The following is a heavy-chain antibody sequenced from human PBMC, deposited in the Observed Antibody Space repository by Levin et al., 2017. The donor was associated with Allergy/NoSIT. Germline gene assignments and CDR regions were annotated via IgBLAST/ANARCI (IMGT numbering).Heavy chain of an antibody. CDR1: GYSFTSYW. J-gene: IGHJ4*02. CDR2: IYPGDSDT. D-gene: IGHD1-26*01. V-gene: IGHV5-51*01. CDR3: ARLPRAATTPNRYYFDY. Sequence: GGSLRLSCKGSGYSFTSYWIGWVRQMPGKGLEWMGIIYPGDSDTRYSPSFQGQVTISADKSISTAYLQWSSLKASDTAMYYCARLPRAATTPNRYYFDYWGQGTLVTVSS.